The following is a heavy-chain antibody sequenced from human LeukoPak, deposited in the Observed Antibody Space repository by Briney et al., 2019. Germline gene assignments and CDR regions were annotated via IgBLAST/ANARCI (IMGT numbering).Heavy chain of an antibody. D-gene: IGHD6-13*01. V-gene: IGHV3-74*01. J-gene: IGHJ4*02. CDR3: ARGQQLAHFDY. CDR1: GFTFSSYW. CDR2: INSDGSST. Sequence: PGGSLRLSCAASGFTFSSYWMHWVRQAPGKGLVWVSRINSDGSSTSYADSVKGRFTISRDNAKNTLYLQMNSLRAEDTAVYYCARGQQLAHFDYWGQGTLVTVSS.